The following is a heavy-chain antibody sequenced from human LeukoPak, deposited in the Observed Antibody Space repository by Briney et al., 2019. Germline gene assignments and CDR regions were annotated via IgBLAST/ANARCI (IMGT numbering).Heavy chain of an antibody. D-gene: IGHD6-6*01. CDR2: ISWNSGSI. CDR3: AKANAGIAARHGMDV. Sequence: GGSLRLSCAASGFTFDDHAMHWVRQAPGKGLERVSGISWNSGSIGYADSVKGRFTISRDNAKNSLYLQMNSLRAEDTALYYCAKANAGIAARHGMDVWGQGTTVTVSS. V-gene: IGHV3-9*01. CDR1: GFTFDDHA. J-gene: IGHJ6*02.